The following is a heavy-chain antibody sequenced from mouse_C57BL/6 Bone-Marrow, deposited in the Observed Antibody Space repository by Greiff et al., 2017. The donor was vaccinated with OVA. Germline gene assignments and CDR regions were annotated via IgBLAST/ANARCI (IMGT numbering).Heavy chain of an antibody. J-gene: IGHJ3*01. CDR2: ISRGGSYT. V-gene: IGHV5-6*01. CDR1: GFTFSSYG. Sequence: VQLQQSGGDLVKPGGSLKLSCAASGFTFSSYGMSWVRQTPDKRLEWVATISRGGSYTYYPDSVQGRFTISRDNAKNTLYLRMSSLKSEDTAMYYCARRGWFAYWGQGTLVTVSA. CDR3: ARRGWFAY.